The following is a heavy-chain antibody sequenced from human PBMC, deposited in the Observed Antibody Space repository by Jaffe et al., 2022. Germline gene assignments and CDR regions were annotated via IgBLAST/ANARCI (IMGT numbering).Heavy chain of an antibody. Sequence: QVQLVEFGGVLVQPGGSLRVSCEASGFTFSRSGIHWVRQAPGKGLEWVAFIRSDGKNPHYADSVNGRFTISRDNSRNTLFLQMNSLTNEDTAVYYCATDQLWSFEYWGQGTLVTVSS. CDR3: ATDQLWSFEY. J-gene: IGHJ4*02. V-gene: IGHV3-30*02. CDR2: IRSDGKNP. D-gene: IGHD2-21*01. CDR1: GFTFSRSG.